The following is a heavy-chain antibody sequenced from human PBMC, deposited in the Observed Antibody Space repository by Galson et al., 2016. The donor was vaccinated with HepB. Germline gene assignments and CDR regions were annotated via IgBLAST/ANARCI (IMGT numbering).Heavy chain of an antibody. CDR3: ARDSPSAGYVFDS. J-gene: IGHJ4*02. D-gene: IGHD3-16*01. CDR1: DGSISSFY. Sequence: SETLSLTCSVSDGSISSFYWSWIRQPPGEGLEWIGYIHYSGVTNYNPSLKSRVTMSVDTSKDRFSWELGSVTAGDTAVYYCARDSPSAGYVFDSWGQGTLVTVSS. CDR2: IHYSGVT. V-gene: IGHV4-59*01.